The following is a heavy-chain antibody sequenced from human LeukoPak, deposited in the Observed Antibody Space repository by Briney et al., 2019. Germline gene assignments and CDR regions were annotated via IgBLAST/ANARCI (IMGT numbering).Heavy chain of an antibody. CDR1: GDTISSSRFF. D-gene: IGHD6-19*01. V-gene: IGHV4-39*02. J-gene: IGHJ4*02. CDR2: LSDRGSP. CDR3: ARDANYRDRSGYPPPFDF. Sequence: PSETLSLTCTVSGDTISSSRFFWAWIRQPPGKGLEWIASLSDRGSPKYSSSFQSRVSIFTDTAKNQLSLNLRSVTAADTAVYYCARDANYRDRSGYPPPFDFWGQGILVTVSS.